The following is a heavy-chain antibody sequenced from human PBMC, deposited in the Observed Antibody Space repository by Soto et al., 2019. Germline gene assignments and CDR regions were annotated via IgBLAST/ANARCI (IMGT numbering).Heavy chain of an antibody. CDR1: GASMTSNY. D-gene: IGHD6-13*01. V-gene: IGHV4-59*01. CDR2: IYHSGGT. CDR3: AGHAGYFAPVDH. J-gene: IGHJ4*02. Sequence: QVQLQESSPRLVKPSETLSLTCTVSGASMTSNYWSWIRQTPTKGLEWIGFIYHSGGTNVHPSLKSRVTLSVDNSKNQISLRLSSVTAADTAVYYCAGHAGYFAPVDHWGQGTPVIVSP.